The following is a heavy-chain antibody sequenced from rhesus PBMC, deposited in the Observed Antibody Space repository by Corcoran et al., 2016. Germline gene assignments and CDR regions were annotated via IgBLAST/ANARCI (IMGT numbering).Heavy chain of an antibody. D-gene: IGHD1-38*01. V-gene: IGHV3-116*02. CDR2: IRKKANGATA. CDR1: GFTFSDYY. J-gene: IGHJ4*01. Sequence: EVRLVESGGGLVQPGGSLRLSCAASGFTFSDYYMSLVRLAPGKGPEWKGFIRKKANGATAEYAASVNGRFTISRNDSKILASLQMNSLKTEDTAVYYCTRDWSATWTTGFDYWGQGVLVTVSS. CDR3: TRDWSATWTTGFDY.